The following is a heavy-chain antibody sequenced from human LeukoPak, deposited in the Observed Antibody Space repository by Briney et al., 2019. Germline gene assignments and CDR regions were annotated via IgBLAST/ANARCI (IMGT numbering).Heavy chain of an antibody. CDR1: GGSVNNNAYY. CDR2: VYYSGIT. Sequence: SETLSLTCTVSGGSVNNNAYYWGWVRQPPGKGLEYIGNVYYSGITYYNPSLQSRVTISVDTSNNQFSLKLSSVTAADTAVYYCARSDYGGYFDYWGQGTLVSVSS. D-gene: IGHD4-17*01. V-gene: IGHV4-39*01. CDR3: ARSDYGGYFDY. J-gene: IGHJ4*02.